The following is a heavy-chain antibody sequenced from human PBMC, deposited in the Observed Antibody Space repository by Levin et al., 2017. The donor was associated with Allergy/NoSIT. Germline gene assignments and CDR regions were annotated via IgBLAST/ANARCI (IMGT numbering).Heavy chain of an antibody. CDR1: GGSFTDYY. V-gene: IGHV4-34*01. J-gene: IGHJ4*02. CDR3: AREKIVPSATDF. Sequence: PSETLSLTCSVNGGSFTDYYWTWIRQPPGKGLEWIGQIDDSGGTKYNPSLRSRVTISLDTAKTQFSLNLTSVTAADTAVYYCAREKIVPSATDFWGQGTLVSVSS. D-gene: IGHD2-2*01. CDR2: IDDSGGT.